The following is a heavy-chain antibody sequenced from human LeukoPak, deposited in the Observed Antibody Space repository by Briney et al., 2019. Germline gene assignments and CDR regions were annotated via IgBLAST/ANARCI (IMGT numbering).Heavy chain of an antibody. D-gene: IGHD2-15*01. Sequence: SETLSLTCTVSGGSISSSSYYWGWIRQPPGKGLEWIGSIYYSGSTYYNPSLKSRVTISVDTSKNQFSLKLSSVTAADRAVYYCARESLGFGREAFDIWGQGTMVTVSS. CDR1: GGSISSSSYY. V-gene: IGHV4-39*07. J-gene: IGHJ3*02. CDR2: IYYSGST. CDR3: ARESLGFGREAFDI.